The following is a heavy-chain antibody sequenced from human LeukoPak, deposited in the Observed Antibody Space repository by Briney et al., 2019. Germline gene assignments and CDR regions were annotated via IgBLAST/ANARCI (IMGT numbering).Heavy chain of an antibody. CDR3: ARGEGRFGESIFDY. Sequence: GGSLRLSCAASGFTFSSYEMNWVRQAPGKGLEWVSYISSSGSTIYYADSVKGRFTISRDNAKNSLYLQMNSLRAEDTAVYYCARGEGRFGESIFDYWGQGTLVTVSS. V-gene: IGHV3-48*03. D-gene: IGHD3-10*01. J-gene: IGHJ4*02. CDR1: GFTFSSYE. CDR2: ISSSGSTI.